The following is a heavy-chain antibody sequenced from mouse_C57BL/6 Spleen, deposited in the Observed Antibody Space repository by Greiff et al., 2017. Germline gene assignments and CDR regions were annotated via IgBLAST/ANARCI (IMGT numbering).Heavy chain of an antibody. CDR3: ARDYGSGFDD. CDR1: GFNIQDYY. D-gene: IGHD1-1*01. CDR2: LAPEDGET. V-gene: IGHV14-2*01. J-gene: IGHJ2*01. Sequence: EVMLVESGAELVKPGASVKLSCTASGFNIQDYYMHWVKQRTEQGLEWIGRLAPEDGETKYAPKFQGKATITADTSSNTAYLQLSSLTSEDTAVYYCARDYGSGFDDWGQGTTLTVSS.